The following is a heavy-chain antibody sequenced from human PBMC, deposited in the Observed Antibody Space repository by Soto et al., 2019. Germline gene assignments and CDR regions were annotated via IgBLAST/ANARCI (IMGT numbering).Heavy chain of an antibody. CDR3: ARVYYYDSSADY. CDR1: GGSISSSSYY. Sequence: PSETLSLTCTVSGGSISSSSYYWGWIRQPPGKGLEWIGYIYYSGSTYYNPSLKSRVTISVDTSKNQFSLKLSSVTAADTAVYHCARVYYYDSSADYWGQGTLVTVSS. J-gene: IGHJ4*02. V-gene: IGHV4-30-4*08. CDR2: IYYSGST. D-gene: IGHD3-22*01.